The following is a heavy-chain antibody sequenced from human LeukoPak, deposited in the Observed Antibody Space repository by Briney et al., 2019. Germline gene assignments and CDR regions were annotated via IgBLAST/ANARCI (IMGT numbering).Heavy chain of an antibody. CDR1: GFTFSSYA. D-gene: IGHD5-24*01. V-gene: IGHV3-30-3*01. Sequence: GGSLRLSCAASGFTFSSYAMHWVRQAPGKGLEWVAVISYDGSNKYYADSVKGRFTISRDNSKNTLYLQMNSLRAEDTAVYYCARDLDGFYGAPRAFDIWGQGTMVTVSS. CDR2: ISYDGSNK. J-gene: IGHJ3*02. CDR3: ARDLDGFYGAPRAFDI.